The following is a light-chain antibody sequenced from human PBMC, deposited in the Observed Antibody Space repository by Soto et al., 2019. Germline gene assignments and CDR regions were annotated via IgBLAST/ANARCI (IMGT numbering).Light chain of an antibody. CDR3: CSYTSSSTFV. Sequence: QSVLNQPASVSGSPGQSITISCTGTSSDVGGYNYVSWYQQHPCKAPKLMIYDVSNRPSGVSNRFSGSESGNTASLTISRLQAEDEADYYCCSYTSSSTFVFGRGTKVTVL. J-gene: IGLJ1*01. CDR2: DVS. V-gene: IGLV2-14*01. CDR1: SSDVGGYNY.